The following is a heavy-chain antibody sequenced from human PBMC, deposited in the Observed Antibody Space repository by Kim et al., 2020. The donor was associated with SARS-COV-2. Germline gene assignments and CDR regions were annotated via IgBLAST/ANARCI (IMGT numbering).Heavy chain of an antibody. CDR3: ARDIYHTGFDY. CDR1: GYIFTNFA. D-gene: IGHD2-8*02. Sequence: ASVKVSCKASGYIFTNFAIHWVRQAPGQGLEWMGWINACTGNTKFSQQFQGRVTFTRDTSANTVYMELSRLGSEDTAVYYCARDIYHTGFDYWGQGTLVAVSS. CDR2: INACTGNT. J-gene: IGHJ4*02. V-gene: IGHV1-3*01.